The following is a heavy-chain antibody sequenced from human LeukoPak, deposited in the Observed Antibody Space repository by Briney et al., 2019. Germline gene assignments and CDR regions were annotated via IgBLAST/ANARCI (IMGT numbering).Heavy chain of an antibody. D-gene: IGHD6-19*01. CDR1: GFTVSSNY. Sequence: GGSLRLSCAASGFTVSSNYMSWVRQAPGKGLEWVSVIYNGGSTYYADSVKGRFTISRDNSKNTLYLQMNSLRAEDTAVYYCAKDLSQWLVPHYFDYWGQGTLVTVSS. CDR3: AKDLSQWLVPHYFDY. J-gene: IGHJ4*02. CDR2: IYNGGST. V-gene: IGHV3-53*01.